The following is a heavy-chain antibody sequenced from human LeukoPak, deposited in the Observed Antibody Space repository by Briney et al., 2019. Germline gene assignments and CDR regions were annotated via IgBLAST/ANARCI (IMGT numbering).Heavy chain of an antibody. D-gene: IGHD5-18*01. J-gene: IGHJ4*02. Sequence: GGSLRLSCAASGFTFSYYGMHWVRQAPGKGLVWVSRINTDGTSTNSADSVKGRFTISRDNAQNTLYLQMNSLRAEDTAVYYCARGYSYANDYWGQGTLVTVSS. CDR1: GFTFSYYG. CDR3: ARGYSYANDY. CDR2: INTDGTST. V-gene: IGHV3-74*01.